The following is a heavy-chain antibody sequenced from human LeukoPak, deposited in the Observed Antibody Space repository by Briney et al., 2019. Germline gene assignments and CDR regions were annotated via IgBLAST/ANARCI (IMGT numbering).Heavy chain of an antibody. D-gene: IGHD3-10*01. Sequence: PGGSLRLSCAASGFTFSSYGMSWVRQAPGKGLEWVSAISGSGGSTYYADSVKGRFTISRDNSKNTLYLQMNSLRAEDTAVYYCAKDAYYGSGSYYHKVPYYMDVWGKGTTVTISS. V-gene: IGHV3-23*01. J-gene: IGHJ6*03. CDR1: GFTFSSYG. CDR3: AKDAYYGSGSYYHKVPYYMDV. CDR2: ISGSGGST.